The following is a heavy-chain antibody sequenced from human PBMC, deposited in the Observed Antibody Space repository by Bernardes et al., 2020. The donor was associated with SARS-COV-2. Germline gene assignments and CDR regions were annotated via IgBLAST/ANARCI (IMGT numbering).Heavy chain of an antibody. Sequence: SETLSLTCTVSGDSISSGSYYWSWIRQPAGKGLEWIGRIYTGTSGSTNYNPSLKSRVTISVDTSKNQFSLKLSSVTAADTAVYYCATRGWTTRAFDIWGQVTMVTVSS. CDR3: ATRGWTTRAFDI. CDR1: GDSISSGSYY. D-gene: IGHD4-4*01. CDR2: IYTGTSGST. V-gene: IGHV4-61*02. J-gene: IGHJ3*02.